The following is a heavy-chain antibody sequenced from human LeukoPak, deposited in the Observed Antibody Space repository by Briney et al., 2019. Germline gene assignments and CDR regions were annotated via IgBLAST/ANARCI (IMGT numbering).Heavy chain of an antibody. D-gene: IGHD6-19*01. J-gene: IGHJ3*02. CDR2: IKNGGNT. CDR1: GGSISSYY. CDR3: AREGSSSGWRPFDI. V-gene: IGHV4-4*07. Sequence: SETLSLTCSVSGGSISSYYWSWIRQPAGKGLEWIGRIKNGGNTNYNPSLESRVTLSLDTSKNQFSLNLSSVTAADTAVYYCAREGSSSGWRPFDIWGQGTVVTVSS.